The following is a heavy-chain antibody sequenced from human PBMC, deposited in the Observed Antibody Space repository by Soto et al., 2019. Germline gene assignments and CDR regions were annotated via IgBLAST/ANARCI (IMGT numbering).Heavy chain of an antibody. V-gene: IGHV1-2*04. D-gene: IGHD3-22*01. CDR2: INLNSGGT. Sequence: ASVKVSCKGSGYSFITYGISWVRQAHGQGLEWMGWINLNSGGTNYAQKFQGWVTMTRDTSISTAYMELSRLRSDDTAVYYCAMNYYDSSGYYYFFDYWGQGTLVTVSS. J-gene: IGHJ4*02. CDR1: GYSFITYG. CDR3: AMNYYDSSGYYYFFDY.